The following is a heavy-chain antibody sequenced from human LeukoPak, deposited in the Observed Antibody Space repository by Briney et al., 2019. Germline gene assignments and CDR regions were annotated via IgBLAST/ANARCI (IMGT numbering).Heavy chain of an antibody. CDR3: ARGGVVVPAAMKLDY. J-gene: IGHJ4*02. Sequence: PSETLSLTCTVSGGSISSYYWNWIRQPAGKGLEWIGRINTSGNSNYNPSLRSRVTMSVDTSKNQFSLNLSSVTAADTAVYYCARGGVVVPAAMKLDYWGQGTLVTVSS. D-gene: IGHD2-2*01. CDR2: INTSGNS. V-gene: IGHV4-4*07. CDR1: GGSISSYY.